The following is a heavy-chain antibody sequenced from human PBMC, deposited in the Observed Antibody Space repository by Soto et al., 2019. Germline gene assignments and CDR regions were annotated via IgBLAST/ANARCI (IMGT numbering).Heavy chain of an antibody. Sequence: GSLRLSCTASGFTFGDYAMSWFRQAPGKGLEWVGFIRSKAYGGTTEYAASVKGRFTISRDDSKSIAYLQMNSLKTEDTAVYYCTRGPLMITFGGVIVVPFDYWGQGTLVTVSS. D-gene: IGHD3-16*02. CDR3: TRGPLMITFGGVIVVPFDY. CDR2: IRSKAYGGTT. CDR1: GFTFGDYA. V-gene: IGHV3-49*03. J-gene: IGHJ4*02.